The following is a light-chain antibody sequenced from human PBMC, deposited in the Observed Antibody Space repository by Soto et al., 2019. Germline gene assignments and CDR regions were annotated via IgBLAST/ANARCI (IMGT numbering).Light chain of an antibody. V-gene: IGKV1-33*01. J-gene: IGKJ3*01. Sequence: DIQMTQSPSSLSASVGDRVTITCQASQDISNYLNWYQQKPGKAPKLLIYDASNLETGVPSRFSGSGSGTDFTFTISSLQPEDIATYYCQQYDYLPPILTFGPGTKVDIK. CDR2: DAS. CDR1: QDISNY. CDR3: QQYDYLPPILT.